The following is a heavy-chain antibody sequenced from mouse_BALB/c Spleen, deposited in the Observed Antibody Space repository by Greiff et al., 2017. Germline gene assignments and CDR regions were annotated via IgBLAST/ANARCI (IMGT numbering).Heavy chain of an antibody. Sequence: VQLQQSGAELAKPGASVKMSCKASGYTFTSYWMHWVKQRPGQGLEWIGYINPSTGYTEYNQKFKDKATLTADKSSSTAYMQLSSLTSEDSAVYYCARGGYGYDGGAWFAYWGQGTLVTVSA. V-gene: IGHV1-7*01. CDR3: ARGGYGYDGGAWFAY. D-gene: IGHD2-2*01. J-gene: IGHJ3*01. CDR2: INPSTGYT. CDR1: GYTFTSYW.